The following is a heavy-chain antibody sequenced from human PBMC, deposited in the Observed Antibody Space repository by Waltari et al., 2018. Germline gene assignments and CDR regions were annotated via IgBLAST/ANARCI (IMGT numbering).Heavy chain of an antibody. J-gene: IGHJ3*02. CDR3: ARREAAAGWDAFDI. CDR2: IYHSGST. V-gene: IGHV4-4*02. Sequence: QVQLQESGPGLVKPSGTLSLTCAVSGGSISSSNWWSWVRQPPGKGLGGIGEIYHSGSTNYNPALKSRVTIAGDKSKNQFSLKLSSVTAADTAVYYCARREAAAGWDAFDIWGQGTMVTVSS. D-gene: IGHD6-13*01. CDR1: GGSISSSNW.